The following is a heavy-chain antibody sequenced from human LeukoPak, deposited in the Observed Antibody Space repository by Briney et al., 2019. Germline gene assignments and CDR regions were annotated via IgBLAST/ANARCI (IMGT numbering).Heavy chain of an antibody. V-gene: IGHV4-34*01. Sequence: SSETLSLTCAVYGGSFSGYYWSWIRQPPGKGLEWIGEINHSGSTNYNPSLKSRVTISVDTSKNQFSLKLSSVTAADTAVYYCARGYYTFDYWGQGTLVTVSS. CDR1: GGSFSGYY. CDR2: INHSGST. CDR3: ARGYYTFDY. D-gene: IGHD1-26*01. J-gene: IGHJ4*02.